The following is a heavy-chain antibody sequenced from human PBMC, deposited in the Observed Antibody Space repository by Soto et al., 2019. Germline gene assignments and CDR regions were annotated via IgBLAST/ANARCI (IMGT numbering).Heavy chain of an antibody. J-gene: IGHJ5*02. D-gene: IGHD2-15*01. V-gene: IGHV4-4*07. CDR3: AREGFLGYCSGGSCYSGPYNWFDP. Sequence: SETLSLTCTVSGGSISSYYWSWIRQPAGKGLEWIGRIYTSGSINYNPSLKSRVTMSVDTSKNQFSLKLSSVTAADTAVYYCAREGFLGYCSGGSCYSGPYNWFDPWGQGTLVTVSS. CDR1: GGSISSYY. CDR2: IYTSGSI.